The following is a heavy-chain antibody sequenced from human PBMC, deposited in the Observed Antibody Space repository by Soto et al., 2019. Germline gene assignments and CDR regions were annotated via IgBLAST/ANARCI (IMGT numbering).Heavy chain of an antibody. J-gene: IGHJ4*02. V-gene: IGHV4-4*02. CDR3: ASRDPGTSVDY. CDR1: GGSFTSNNW. D-gene: IGHD1-7*01. CDR2: IYRTGST. Sequence: TLSLTCGVSGGSFTSNNWWTWVRQPPGQGLEWIGEIYRTGSTNYNPSLKSRVTISLDKSENQFSLKVTSLTAADTAVYYCASRDPGTSVDYWGQGTLVTVSS.